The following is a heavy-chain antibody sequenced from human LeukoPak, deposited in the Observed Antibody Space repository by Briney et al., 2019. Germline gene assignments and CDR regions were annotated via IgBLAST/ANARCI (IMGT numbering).Heavy chain of an antibody. V-gene: IGHV1-18*01. Sequence: GASVKVSCKASGYTFTSYGISWVRQAPGQGLEWMGWISAYNGNTNYAQKFQGRVTITTDESTSTAYMELSSLRSEDTAVYYCAREEYHYFDYWGQGTLVTVSS. J-gene: IGHJ4*02. CDR2: ISAYNGNT. D-gene: IGHD2-2*02. CDR3: AREEYHYFDY. CDR1: GYTFTSYG.